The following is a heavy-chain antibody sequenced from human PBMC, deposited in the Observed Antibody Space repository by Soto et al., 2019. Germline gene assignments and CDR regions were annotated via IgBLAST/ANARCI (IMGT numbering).Heavy chain of an antibody. CDR3: ARDIGLDYVN. J-gene: IGHJ4*02. Sequence: GSLRLSGAVSGFNVMSYWMRWVRQAPGKGLEWVASIKEDGSEIYYLHSVRRRFSISRDSAGNALHLTMNYLSAEDTGVYFCARDIGLDYVNWGQGTLVTVSS. V-gene: IGHV3-7*01. D-gene: IGHD3-16*01. CDR2: IKEDGSEI. CDR1: GFNVMSYW.